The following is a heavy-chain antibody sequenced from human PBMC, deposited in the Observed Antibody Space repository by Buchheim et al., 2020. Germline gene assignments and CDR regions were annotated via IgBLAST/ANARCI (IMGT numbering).Heavy chain of an antibody. D-gene: IGHD2-21*02. CDR1: GFTFSSYG. CDR3: AKDRPLYCGGDCYADH. V-gene: IGHV3-30*18. J-gene: IGHJ4*02. Sequence: QVQLVESGGGVVQPGRSLRLSCAASGFTFSSYGMHWVRQAPGKGLEWVAVISYDGSNKYYADSVKGRFTISRDNSKKTMYLQMNSQRAEDTAVYYCAKDRPLYCGGDCYADHWGQGTL. CDR2: ISYDGSNK.